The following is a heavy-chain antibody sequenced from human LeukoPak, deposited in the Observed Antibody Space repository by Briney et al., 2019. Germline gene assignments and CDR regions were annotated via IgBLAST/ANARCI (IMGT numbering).Heavy chain of an antibody. V-gene: IGHV3-74*01. CDR1: GFIFSNYW. J-gene: IGHJ4*02. CDR3: TRDGDAYNFDY. D-gene: IGHD5-24*01. CDR2: IKGDGSHT. Sequence: GGSLRLSCAASGFIFSNYWMHWVRHAPGKGLEWVSRIKGDGSHTIYADSVKGRSTISRDNAKNTVYLQMNSLRAEDTAVYYCTRDGDAYNFDYWGQGTLVTVSS.